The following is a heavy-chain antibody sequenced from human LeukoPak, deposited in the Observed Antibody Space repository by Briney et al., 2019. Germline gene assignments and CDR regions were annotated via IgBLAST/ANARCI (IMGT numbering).Heavy chain of an antibody. Sequence: ASVKVSCKASGYTLTGYYIHWVRQAPGQGLEWMGWINPNSGGTNYAQKFQGRVTMTRDTSITTSYMELSRLTSDDTAVYYCARGEGDPVGANSDFHYWGQGTLVTVSS. J-gene: IGHJ4*02. V-gene: IGHV1-2*02. CDR2: INPNSGGT. CDR1: GYTLTGYY. D-gene: IGHD1-26*01. CDR3: ARGEGDPVGANSDFHY.